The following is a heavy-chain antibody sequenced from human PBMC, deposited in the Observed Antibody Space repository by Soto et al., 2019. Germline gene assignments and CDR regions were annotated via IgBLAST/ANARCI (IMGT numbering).Heavy chain of an antibody. CDR1: GGTFSSYT. D-gene: IGHD4-17*01. Sequence: ASVKVSCKASGGTFSSYTISWVRQAPGQGLEWMGRIIPILGIANYAQKFQGRVTITADKSTSTAYMELSSLRSEDTAVYYCAREFNYGDYQHFDYWGQGTLVTVSS. V-gene: IGHV1-69*04. CDR3: AREFNYGDYQHFDY. CDR2: IIPILGIA. J-gene: IGHJ4*02.